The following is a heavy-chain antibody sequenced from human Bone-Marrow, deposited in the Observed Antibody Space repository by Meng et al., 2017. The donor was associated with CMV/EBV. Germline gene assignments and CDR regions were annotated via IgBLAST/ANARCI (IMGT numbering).Heavy chain of an antibody. D-gene: IGHD2-2*02. CDR1: GGSISSYY. J-gene: IGHJ5*02. CDR3: ARGDTVVVPAAIGNWFDP. Sequence: SETLSLTCTVSGGSISSYYWSWIRQPAGKGLEWIGRIYTSGSTNYNPSLKSRVTISVDTSKNQFSLKLSSVTAADTAVYYCARGDTVVVPAAIGNWFDPWGQGTLVTVSS. CDR2: IYTSGST. V-gene: IGHV4-4*07.